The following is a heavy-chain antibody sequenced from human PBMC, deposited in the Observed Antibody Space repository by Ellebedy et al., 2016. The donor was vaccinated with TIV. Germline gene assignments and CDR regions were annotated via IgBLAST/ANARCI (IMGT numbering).Heavy chain of an antibody. CDR2: ISGSGAGT. J-gene: IGHJ4*02. CDR1: GFTFNNSA. D-gene: IGHD3-10*01. V-gene: IGHV3-23*01. CDR3: AKGGDASLIDY. Sequence: GGSLGLSCAASGFTFNNSAMSWVRQAPGKWLEWVSAISGSGAGTYYADSVKGRFTISRDNSKNTLYLQMDSLRAEDTAVYYCAKGGDASLIDYWGQGTLVTVSS.